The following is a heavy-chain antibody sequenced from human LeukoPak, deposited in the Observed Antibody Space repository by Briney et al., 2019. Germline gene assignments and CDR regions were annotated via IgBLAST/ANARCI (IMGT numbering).Heavy chain of an antibody. D-gene: IGHD6-19*01. CDR2: INPNSGGT. CDR1: GYTFTDYY. Sequence: ASVKVSCKAPGYTFTDYYIHWVRQAPGQGLEWMGHINPNSGGTNYAQNFQGRVTMTRDTSISTAHMELSRLRSDDTAVYYCATVRIGVVGNTFDIWGQGTMVTVSS. V-gene: IGHV1-2*06. J-gene: IGHJ3*02. CDR3: ATVRIGVVGNTFDI.